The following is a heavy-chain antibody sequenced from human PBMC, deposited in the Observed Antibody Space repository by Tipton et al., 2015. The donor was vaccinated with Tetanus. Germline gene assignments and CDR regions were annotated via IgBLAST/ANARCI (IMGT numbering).Heavy chain of an antibody. CDR1: GGSISSYY. J-gene: IGHJ6*02. Sequence: TLSLTCTVSGGSISSYYWSWIRQPPGKGLEWIGYIYYSGSTNYNPSLKSRVTISVDTSKNQFSLKLSSVTAADTAVYFCARTPDYYYGMDVWGQGTTVTVSS. CDR2: IYYSGST. CDR3: ARTPDYYYGMDV. V-gene: IGHV4-59*01.